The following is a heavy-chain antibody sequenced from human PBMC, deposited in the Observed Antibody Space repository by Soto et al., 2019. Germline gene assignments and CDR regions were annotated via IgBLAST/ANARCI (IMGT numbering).Heavy chain of an antibody. V-gene: IGHV3-23*01. CDR1: GFTFSSYA. Sequence: GALRLSCAASGFTFSSYAMSWVRQAPGKGLEWVSAISGSGGSTYYADSVKGRFTISRDNSKNTLYLQMNSLRAEDTAVYYCAKLIRSSDAFDIWGQGTMVTVSS. CDR3: AKLIRSSDAFDI. CDR2: ISGSGGST. D-gene: IGHD6-19*01. J-gene: IGHJ3*02.